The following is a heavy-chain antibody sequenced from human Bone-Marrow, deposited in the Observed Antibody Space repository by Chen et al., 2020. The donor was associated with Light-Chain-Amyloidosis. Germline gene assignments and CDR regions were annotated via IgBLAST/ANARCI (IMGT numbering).Heavy chain of an antibody. CDR1: GFNFSGSA. CDR3: TTRFYDKSTYYFEY. D-gene: IGHD3-22*01. J-gene: IGHJ4*02. CDR2: IRTTFNNYAT. V-gene: IGHV3-73*01. Sequence: GGLVQPGGSLKLSCVASGFNFSGSAIHWVRQASGKGAEWVGRIRTTFNNYATRYAESVKGRITLSRDDSRNTTYLHVSSLRIEDTAVYYCTTRFYDKSTYYFEYWGQGTLVTVSS.